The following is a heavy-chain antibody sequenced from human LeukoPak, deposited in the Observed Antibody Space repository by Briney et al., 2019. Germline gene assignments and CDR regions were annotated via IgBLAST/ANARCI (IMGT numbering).Heavy chain of an antibody. Sequence: SETLSLTCAVYGGSFSGYYWSWIRQPPGKGLEWIGEINHSGSTNYNPSLKSRVTISVDTSKNQFSLKLSSVTAADTAVYYRARNRGSYASDYWGQGTLVTVSS. V-gene: IGHV4-34*01. D-gene: IGHD1-26*01. J-gene: IGHJ4*02. CDR2: INHSGST. CDR1: GGSFSGYY. CDR3: ARNRGSYASDY.